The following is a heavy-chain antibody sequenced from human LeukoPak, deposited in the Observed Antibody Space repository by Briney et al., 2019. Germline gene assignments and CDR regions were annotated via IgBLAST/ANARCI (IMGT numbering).Heavy chain of an antibody. CDR3: ARDIGDDGNDAFDI. Sequence: PGGSLRLSCAASGFTFSSYEMNWVRQAPGKGLEWVSYISSSGSTIYYADSVKGRFTISRDNAENSLYLQMNSLRAEDTAVYYCARDIGDDGNDAFDIWGQGTMVTVSS. V-gene: IGHV3-48*03. CDR2: ISSSGSTI. CDR1: GFTFSSYE. D-gene: IGHD4-17*01. J-gene: IGHJ3*02.